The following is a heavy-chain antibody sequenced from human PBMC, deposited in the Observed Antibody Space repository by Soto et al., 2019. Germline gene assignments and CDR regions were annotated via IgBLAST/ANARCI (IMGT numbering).Heavy chain of an antibody. CDR3: ARGEYDSSGLYSWAPLGFDV. Sequence: QVQLRQWGAGLLKPSETLVLTCAVSGGSFTDYYWGWIRQSPGKGLEWIGEINHSASSTYNPSLASQVTILVDTSKKQFSLRLTSVTAADTAMYYCARGEYDSSGLYSWAPLGFDVWGQGTTVTVSS. D-gene: IGHD3-22*01. CDR2: INHSASS. J-gene: IGHJ6*02. V-gene: IGHV4-34*01. CDR1: GGSFTDYY.